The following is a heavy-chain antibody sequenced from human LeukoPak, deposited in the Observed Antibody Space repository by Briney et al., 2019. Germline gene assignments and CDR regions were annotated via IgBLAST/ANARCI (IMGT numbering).Heavy chain of an antibody. CDR1: GFTFSGYP. V-gene: IGHV3-30-3*01. CDR3: ARAQSGFWSGYCFDY. Sequence: GGSLRLSCAASGFTFSGYPIHWVRQAPGKGLEWVAVISYDGSNKYYADSVKGRFTISRDNSKNTLYLQMNSLRAEDTAVYYCARAQSGFWSGYCFDYWGQGTLVTVSS. CDR2: ISYDGSNK. D-gene: IGHD3-3*01. J-gene: IGHJ4*02.